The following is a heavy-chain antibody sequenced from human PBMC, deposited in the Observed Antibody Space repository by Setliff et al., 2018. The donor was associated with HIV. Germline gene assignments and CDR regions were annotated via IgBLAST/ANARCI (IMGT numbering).Heavy chain of an antibody. V-gene: IGHV4-34*01. CDR2: ISHSGDT. Sequence: SETLSLTCAVYGGSFAASHWSWIRQSPGKGLEWIGEISHSGDTKYKPSLKGRVTISIDTSKKQFSLKLTSVTAADTAVYYCARSSSTWYTAGFDYWGQGALVTVSS. D-gene: IGHD6-13*01. J-gene: IGHJ4*02. CDR1: GGSFAASH. CDR3: ARSSSTWYTAGFDY.